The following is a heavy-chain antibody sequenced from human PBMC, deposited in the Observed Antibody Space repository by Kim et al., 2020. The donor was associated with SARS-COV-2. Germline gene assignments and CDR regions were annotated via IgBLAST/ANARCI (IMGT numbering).Heavy chain of an antibody. V-gene: IGHV3-30*18. J-gene: IGHJ6*02. D-gene: IGHD1-26*01. Sequence: GGSLRLSCVVSRFTFSSYGMHWVRQAPNKGLEWVAVISYDGNNKYYVDSVKGRFTISRDNSKNTLYLQMNSLRAEDTAVYYCVKDQSEPIEGGGYYNFYHGMDGWGQGTTVTVSS. CDR3: VKDQSEPIEGGGYYNFYHGMDG. CDR2: ISYDGNNK. CDR1: RFTFSSYG.